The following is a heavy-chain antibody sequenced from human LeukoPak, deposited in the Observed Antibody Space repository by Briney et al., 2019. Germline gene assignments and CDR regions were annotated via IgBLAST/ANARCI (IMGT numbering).Heavy chain of an antibody. CDR1: GFTFSSYA. CDR2: VSYDGSNK. J-gene: IGHJ4*02. CDR3: ARDQYRVSIFDY. V-gene: IGHV3-30-3*01. D-gene: IGHD5/OR15-5a*01. Sequence: GGSLRLSCAASGFTFSSYAMHWVRQAPGKGLEWVADVSYDGSNKYYADSVKGRFSISRDNSKNTLYLQTNSLRPEDTAVYYCARDQYRVSIFDYWGQGTLVTVSS.